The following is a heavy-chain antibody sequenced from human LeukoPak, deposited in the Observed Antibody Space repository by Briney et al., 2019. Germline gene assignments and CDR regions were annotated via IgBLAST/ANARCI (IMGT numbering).Heavy chain of an antibody. CDR2: IYYSGST. CDR1: GGSISSYY. Sequence: SETLSLTCTVSGGSISSYYWSWIRQPPGEGLEWIGYIYYSGSTNYNPSLKSRVTISVDTSKNQFSLKLSSVTAADTAVYYCARTTITGTFDPWGQGTLVTVSS. J-gene: IGHJ5*02. D-gene: IGHD1-20*01. CDR3: ARTTITGTFDP. V-gene: IGHV4-59*01.